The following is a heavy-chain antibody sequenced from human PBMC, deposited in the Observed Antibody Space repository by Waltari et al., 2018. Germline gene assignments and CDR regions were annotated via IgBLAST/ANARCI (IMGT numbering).Heavy chain of an antibody. J-gene: IGHJ3*02. D-gene: IGHD3-16*01. CDR2: INWNGGST. CDR1: GFPLVASG. V-gene: IGHV3-20*01. CDR3: ARVSRDLGLVYAFDI. Sequence: EVQLVESGGGVVRPGGSLRLSGAASGFPLVASGMLWVRQAPGKGLEWVSGINWNGGSTGYADSVKGRFTISRDNAKNSLYLQMNSLRAEDTALYHCARVSRDLGLVYAFDIWGQGTMVTVSS.